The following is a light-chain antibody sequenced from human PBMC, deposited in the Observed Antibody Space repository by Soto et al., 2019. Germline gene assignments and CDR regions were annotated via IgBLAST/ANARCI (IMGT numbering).Light chain of an antibody. J-gene: IGLJ2*01. V-gene: IGLV2-14*01. CDR3: SSYTASNTVV. CDR1: SSDVGGSNY. CDR2: EVI. Sequence: QSALTQPASVSGSPGQSITISCTGTSSDVGGSNYVSWYQQHPGKAPRLVIFEVINRPSGVSYRFSGSKSGNTASLTISGLQAGDDADYYCSSYTASNTVVFGGGTQLTVL.